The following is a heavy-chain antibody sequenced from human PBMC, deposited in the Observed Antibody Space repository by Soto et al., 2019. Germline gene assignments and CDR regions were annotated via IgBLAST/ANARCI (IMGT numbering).Heavy chain of an antibody. V-gene: IGHV4-39*01. CDR2: IYYSGST. D-gene: IGHD2-15*01. J-gene: IGHJ4*02. CDR1: GGSISSSSYY. Sequence: QLQLQESGPGLVKPSETLSLTCTVSGGSISSSSYYWGWIRPPQGKGLEWIGSIYYSGSTYYNPSLKRRVTISVDTSKNQFSLKLSSVTAADTAVYYCARHTPAISISDHWGQGTLVTVSS. CDR3: ARHTPAISISDH.